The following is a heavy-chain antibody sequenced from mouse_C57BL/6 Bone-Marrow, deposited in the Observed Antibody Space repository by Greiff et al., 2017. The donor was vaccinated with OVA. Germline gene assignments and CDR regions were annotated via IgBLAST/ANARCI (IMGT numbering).Heavy chain of an antibody. V-gene: IGHV3-6*01. CDR3: ARDPITTVVATEAMDY. CDR2: ISYDGSN. Sequence: EVKLMESGPGLVKPSQSLSLTCSVTGYSITSGYYWNWIRQFPGNKLEWMGYISYDGSNNYNPSLKNRISITRDTSKNQFFLKLNSVTTEDTATYYCARDPITTVVATEAMDYWGQGTSVTVSS. CDR1: GYSITSGYY. D-gene: IGHD1-1*01. J-gene: IGHJ4*01.